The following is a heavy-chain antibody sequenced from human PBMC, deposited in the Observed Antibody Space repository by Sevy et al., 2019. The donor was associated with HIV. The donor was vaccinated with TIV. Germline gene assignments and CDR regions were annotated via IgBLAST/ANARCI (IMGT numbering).Heavy chain of an antibody. CDR2: IRPDGSDK. Sequence: GGSLRLSCAASGFTFSPYWMTWVRQAPGKGLEWVANIRPDGSDKYYVDSVKGRFTISRDNAKNSLYLQMTSLRADETAMYYCARGVGLDCWGQGALVTVSS. D-gene: IGHD1-26*01. CDR1: GFTFSPYW. J-gene: IGHJ4*02. CDR3: ARGVGLDC. V-gene: IGHV3-7*01.